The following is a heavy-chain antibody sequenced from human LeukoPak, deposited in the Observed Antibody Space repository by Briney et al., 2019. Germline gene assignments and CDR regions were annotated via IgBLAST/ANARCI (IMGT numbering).Heavy chain of an antibody. J-gene: IGHJ4*02. CDR1: GGSFSGYY. CDR2: INHSGST. D-gene: IGHD6-13*01. CDR3: ARKRSQLGFRY. V-gene: IGHV4-34*01. Sequence: SETLSLTCAVYGGSFSGYYWSWIRQPPRKGLEWIGEINHSGSTNYNPSLKSRVTISVDTSKNQFSLKLSSVTAADAAVYYCARKRSQLGFRYWGQGTLVTVSS.